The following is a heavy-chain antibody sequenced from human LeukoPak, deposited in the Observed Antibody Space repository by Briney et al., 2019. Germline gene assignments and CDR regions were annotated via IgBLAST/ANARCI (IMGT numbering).Heavy chain of an antibody. V-gene: IGHV4-31*03. CDR1: GGSISSGGYY. D-gene: IGHD1-1*01. CDR2: IYYSGST. J-gene: IGHJ4*02. CDR3: ATDDVTTGTKTALGY. Sequence: PSETLSLTCTVSGGSISSGGYYWSWIRQHPGKGLEWIGYIYYSGSTCYNPSLKSRVTMSVDTSENQFSLKLSSVTAADTAVYYCATDDVTTGTKTALGYWGQGTLVTVSS.